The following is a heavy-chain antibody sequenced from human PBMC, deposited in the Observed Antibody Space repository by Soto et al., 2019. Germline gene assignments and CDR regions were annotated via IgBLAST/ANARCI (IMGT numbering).Heavy chain of an antibody. CDR3: AGGGVRGVITRTRDYYGMDV. J-gene: IGHJ6*02. CDR1: EYRFTSSW. D-gene: IGHD3-10*01. Sequence: GASLNISCTGTEYRFTSSWPGWVRKMPGQGLEWMGIIYPGDVDTRYRPSFQGQVTISADKSFSTAYLQWSSLKASDTAMYYCAGGGVRGVITRTRDYYGMDVWGQGTTVTVSS. CDR2: IYPGDVDT. V-gene: IGHV5-51*01.